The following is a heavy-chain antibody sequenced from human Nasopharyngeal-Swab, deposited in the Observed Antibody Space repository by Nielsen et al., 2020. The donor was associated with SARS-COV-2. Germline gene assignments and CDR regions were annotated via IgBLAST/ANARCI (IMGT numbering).Heavy chain of an antibody. J-gene: IGHJ4*02. CDR1: GFTFSDYY. D-gene: IGHD6-13*01. Sequence: GESLKIPCAASGFTFSDYYMSWIRQAPGKGLEWVSYISSSSSYTDYADSVKGRFTISRDNAKNSLYLQMDNLRAEDTAVYYCARSTSSSWYRPLYYWGQGTLV. CDR3: ARSTSSSWYRPLYY. V-gene: IGHV3-11*03. CDR2: ISSSSSYT.